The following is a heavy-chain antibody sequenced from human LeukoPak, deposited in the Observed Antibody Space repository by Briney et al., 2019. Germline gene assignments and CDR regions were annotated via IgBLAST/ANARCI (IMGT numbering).Heavy chain of an antibody. CDR3: ARDSRYSRKYFDY. CDR2: ISSSSYI. J-gene: IGHJ4*02. D-gene: IGHD6-13*01. V-gene: IGHV3-21*01. CDR1: GFTFSSYS. Sequence: GGSLRLSCAASGFTFSSYSMNWVRQAPGKGLEWVSSISSSSYIYYADSVKGRFTISRDNAKNSLYLQMNSLRAEDTAVYYCARDSRYSRKYFDYWGQGTLVTVSS.